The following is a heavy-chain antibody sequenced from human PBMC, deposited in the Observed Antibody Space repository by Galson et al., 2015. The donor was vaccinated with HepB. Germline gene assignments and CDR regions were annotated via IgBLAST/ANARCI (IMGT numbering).Heavy chain of an antibody. J-gene: IGHJ6*02. CDR3: ASQLWFGELLGGGYGMDV. V-gene: IGHV1-69*10. Sequence: SVKVSCKASGGTFSSYTISWVRQAPGQGLEWMGGIIPILGIANYAQKFQGRVTITADKSTSTAYMELSSLRSEDTAVYYCASQLWFGELLGGGYGMDVWGQGTTVTVSS. D-gene: IGHD3-10*01. CDR2: IIPILGIA. CDR1: GGTFSSYT.